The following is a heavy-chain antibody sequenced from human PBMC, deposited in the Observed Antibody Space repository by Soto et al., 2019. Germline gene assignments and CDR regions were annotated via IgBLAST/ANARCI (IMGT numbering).Heavy chain of an antibody. CDR3: GRGMLQGCMDV. Sequence: ASVNVSCKSSGYTFTGYYMHWVRQAPGQGLEWMGGINPNSGGTNYAQKFQGRVTMTRDPSISTAYMELSRLRSDDTAVYYCGRGMLQGCMDVWGQGTTVTVSS. V-gene: IGHV1-2*02. D-gene: IGHD2-8*01. CDR1: GYTFTGYY. CDR2: INPNSGGT. J-gene: IGHJ6*02.